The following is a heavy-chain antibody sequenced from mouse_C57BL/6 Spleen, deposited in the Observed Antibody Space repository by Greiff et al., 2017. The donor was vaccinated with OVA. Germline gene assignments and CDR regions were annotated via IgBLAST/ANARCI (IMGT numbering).Heavy chain of an antibody. Sequence: EVQLQQSRAELVRPGASVKLSCTASGFNIKDDYMHWVKQRPEQGLEWIGWIDPENGDTEYASKFQGKATITADTSSNTAYLQLSSLTSEDTAVYYCTTDYGSSSFADWGQGTLVTVSA. CDR3: TTDYGSSSFAD. CDR1: GFNIKDDY. J-gene: IGHJ3*01. V-gene: IGHV14-4*01. D-gene: IGHD1-1*01. CDR2: IDPENGDT.